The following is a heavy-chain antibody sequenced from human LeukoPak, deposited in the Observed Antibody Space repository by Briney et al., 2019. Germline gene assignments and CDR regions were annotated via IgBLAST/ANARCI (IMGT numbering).Heavy chain of an antibody. J-gene: IGHJ4*02. V-gene: IGHV4-59*07. D-gene: IGHD5-18*01. CDR3: ARGRTAMVFDY. CDR1: GGSISSYY. CDR2: IYYSGST. Sequence: PSDTLSLTCTVSGGSISSYYWSWIRQPPGKGLEWIGYIYYSGSTNYNPSLKSRVTISVDTSKNQFSLKLSSVTAADTAVYYCARGRTAMVFDYWGQGTLVTVSS.